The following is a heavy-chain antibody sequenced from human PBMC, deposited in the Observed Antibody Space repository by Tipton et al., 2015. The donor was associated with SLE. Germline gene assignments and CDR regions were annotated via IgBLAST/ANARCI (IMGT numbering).Heavy chain of an antibody. J-gene: IGHJ6*03. V-gene: IGHV4-61*02. Sequence: TLSLTCTASGGSISSGSFYWSWIRQPAGKGLEWIGRFYSSGSTKYNPSLKSRVTISVDTSKNQFSLKLSSVTAADTAVYYCAREGLGTSYYYYMDVWGKGTTVTVSS. CDR2: FYSSGST. D-gene: IGHD7-27*01. CDR1: GGSISSGSFY. CDR3: AREGLGTSYYYYMDV.